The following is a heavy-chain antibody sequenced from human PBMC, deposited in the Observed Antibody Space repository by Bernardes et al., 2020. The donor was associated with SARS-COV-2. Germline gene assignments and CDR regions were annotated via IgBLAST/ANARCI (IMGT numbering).Heavy chain of an antibody. CDR1: GFTFSSYA. CDR2: ISGIGGST. J-gene: IGHJ4*02. Sequence: GGSLRLSCAASGFTFSSYAMSWVRQAPGKGLECVSAISGIGGSTYYADSVKGRFTISRDNSKNTLYLQMNSLRAEDTAVYYCAKDARLGDYSGFDYWGQGTLVTVSS. CDR3: AKDARLGDYSGFDY. D-gene: IGHD4-17*01. V-gene: IGHV3-23*01.